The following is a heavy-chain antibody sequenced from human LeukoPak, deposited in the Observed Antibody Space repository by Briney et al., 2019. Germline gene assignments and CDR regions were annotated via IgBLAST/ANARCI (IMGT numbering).Heavy chain of an antibody. CDR1: GFTVSSND. J-gene: IGHJ4*02. CDR2: IYSGGST. D-gene: IGHD3-9*01. Sequence: PGGPLRLSCAASGFTVSSNDMSWVRQAPGKGLEWVSVIYSGGSTYYADSVKGRFTISRHNSKNTLYLQMNSLRAEDTAVYYCARAQINYDILTGYHYYFDYWGQGTLVTVSS. V-gene: IGHV3-53*04. CDR3: ARAQINYDILTGYHYYFDY.